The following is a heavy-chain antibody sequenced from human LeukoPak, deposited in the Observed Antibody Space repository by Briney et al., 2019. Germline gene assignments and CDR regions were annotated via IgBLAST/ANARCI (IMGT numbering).Heavy chain of an antibody. V-gene: IGHV4-30-4*01. D-gene: IGHD5-12*01. CDR2: IYYSGST. CDR1: GGSISSGDYY. Sequence: SETLSLTCTVSGGSISSGDYYWSWIRQPPGKGLEWIGYIYYSGSTYCNPSLKSRVTISVDTSKNQFSLKLSSVTAADTAVYYCARANAGYSGYDSTFDYWGQGTLVTVSS. CDR3: ARANAGYSGYDSTFDY. J-gene: IGHJ4*02.